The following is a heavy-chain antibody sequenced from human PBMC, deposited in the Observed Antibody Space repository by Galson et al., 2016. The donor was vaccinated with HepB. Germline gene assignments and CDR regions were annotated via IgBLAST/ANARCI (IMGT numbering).Heavy chain of an antibody. CDR1: GGSFSGYY. V-gene: IGHV4-34*01. Sequence: ETLSLTCTVSGGSFSGYYWSWIRQPPGKGLEWIGEINHSGSTNYNPSLKSRVTISVDTSKNQFSLKLSSVTVADTAVYYCASRGFGELLPNWLDPWGQGTLVTVSS. CDR2: INHSGST. CDR3: ASRGFGELLPNWLDP. J-gene: IGHJ5*02. D-gene: IGHD3-10*01.